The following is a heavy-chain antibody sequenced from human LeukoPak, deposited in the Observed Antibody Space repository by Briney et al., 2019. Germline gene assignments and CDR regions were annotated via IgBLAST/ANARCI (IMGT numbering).Heavy chain of an antibody. J-gene: IGHJ5*02. CDR3: ATHPAYCSGGSCYGNWFDP. CDR2: IDPSDSYT. V-gene: IGHV5-10-1*01. Sequence: GESLRISCKGSGDSFTSYWISWVRQMPGKGLEWMGRIDPSDSYTNYSPSFQGHVTISADKSISTAYLQWSSLKASDTAMYYCATHPAYCSGGSCYGNWFDPWGQGTLVTVSS. D-gene: IGHD2-15*01. CDR1: GDSFTSYW.